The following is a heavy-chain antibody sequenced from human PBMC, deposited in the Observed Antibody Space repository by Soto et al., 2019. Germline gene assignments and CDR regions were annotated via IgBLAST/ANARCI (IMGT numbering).Heavy chain of an antibody. Sequence: EVQLVESGGGLVKPGGSLRLSCAASGFSFTNAWMNWVRQAPGKGLEWVGGIKSKTDGGTTDYAAPVKGRFTISRDDSRNPLYLPTHSLKIEDTAVYYCTTREYDWNRIDYWGQGTLVTVSS. V-gene: IGHV3-15*07. CDR2: IKSKTDGGTT. D-gene: IGHD1-20*01. CDR1: GFSFTNAW. J-gene: IGHJ4*02. CDR3: TTREYDWNRIDY.